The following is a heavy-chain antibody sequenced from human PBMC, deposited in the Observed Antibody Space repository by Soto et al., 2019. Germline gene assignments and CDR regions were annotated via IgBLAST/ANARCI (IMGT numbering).Heavy chain of an antibody. D-gene: IGHD7-27*01. CDR2: NDGGNGRT. J-gene: IGHJ4*02. V-gene: IGHV1-3*01. CDR1: GYTFTGHA. CDR3: AREAGRTGDLDY. Sequence: QVQVVQSGAEVKKPGDSVKVSCRASGYTFTGHAIHWVRQAPGQSLEWMGWNDGGNGRTQYAQRFQGRVTLTRDTSAITAYMELRSLTSEATAVYYCAREAGRTGDLDYWGQGTLVTVSS.